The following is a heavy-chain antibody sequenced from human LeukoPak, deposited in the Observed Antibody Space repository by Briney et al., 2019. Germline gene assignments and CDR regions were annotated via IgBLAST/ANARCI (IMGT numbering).Heavy chain of an antibody. V-gene: IGHV4-59*01. CDR2: IYYSGST. D-gene: IGHD6-13*01. Sequence: SETLSLTCTVSGGSISSYYWSWIRQPPGKGLEWIGYIYYSGSTNYNPSLKSRVTISVDTSRNQFSLKLSSVTAADTAVYYCARGVYSSSWSWFDPWGQGTLVTVSS. J-gene: IGHJ5*02. CDR3: ARGVYSSSWSWFDP. CDR1: GGSISSYY.